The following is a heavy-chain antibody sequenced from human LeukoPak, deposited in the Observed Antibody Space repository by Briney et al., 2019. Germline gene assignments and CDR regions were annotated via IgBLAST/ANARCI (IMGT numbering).Heavy chain of an antibody. CDR1: GGSFSGYY. CDR3: ASLYDSRPFDY. CDR2: INHSGST. J-gene: IGHJ4*02. V-gene: IGHV4-34*01. D-gene: IGHD3-22*01. Sequence: SETLSLTCAVYGGSFSGYYWSWIRQPPGKGLEWIGEINHSGSTNYNPSLKSRVTISVDTSKNQFSLKPSSVTAADTAVYYCASLYDSRPFDYWGQGTLVTVSS.